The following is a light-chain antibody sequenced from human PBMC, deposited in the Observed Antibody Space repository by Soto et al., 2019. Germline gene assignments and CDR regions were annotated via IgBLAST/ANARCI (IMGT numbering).Light chain of an antibody. V-gene: IGLV2-8*01. CDR2: EVS. J-gene: IGLJ1*01. Sequence: QSALTQPPSASGSPGQSVTISCTGTSSDVGGYNYVSWYRQHPGKAPKLMTYEVSKRPSGVPDRFSGSKSGNTASLTVSGLHAEDEADYYCQSYDSSLSGYVFGTGTKLTVL. CDR3: QSYDSSLSGYV. CDR1: SSDVGGYNY.